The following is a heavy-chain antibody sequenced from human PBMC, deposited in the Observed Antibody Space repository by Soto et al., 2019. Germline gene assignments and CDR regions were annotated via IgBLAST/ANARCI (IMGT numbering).Heavy chain of an antibody. CDR1: GGTFNNCA. CDR3: ARGVHYDTSGYYYFY. V-gene: IGHV1-69*13. J-gene: IGHJ4*02. CDR2: IIPMFGTA. Sequence: GASVKVSCKASGGTFNNCAISWVRQAPGQGLEWMGGIIPMFGTANYAQKFQGRVTITADESTSTAYMELRSLRSEDTAVYYCARGVHYDTSGYYYFYWGQGTLVTVSS. D-gene: IGHD3-22*01.